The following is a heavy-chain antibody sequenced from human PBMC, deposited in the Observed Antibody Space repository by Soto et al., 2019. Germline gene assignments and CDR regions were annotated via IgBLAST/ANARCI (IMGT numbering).Heavy chain of an antibody. CDR3: ARVSYSSSPRYYYYGMDV. CDR1: AGSISSGDYY. CDR2: INYSRST. Sequence: QVQLQESGPGLVKPSQTLSLTCTVSAGSISSGDYYWSWIRQHPGKGLEWIGYINYSRSTYYNPSLKSRVPMSVDTSKNQFSLKLSSVTAADTAVYYCARVSYSSSPRYYYYGMDVWGQGTTVTVSS. J-gene: IGHJ6*02. D-gene: IGHD6-6*01. V-gene: IGHV4-31*03.